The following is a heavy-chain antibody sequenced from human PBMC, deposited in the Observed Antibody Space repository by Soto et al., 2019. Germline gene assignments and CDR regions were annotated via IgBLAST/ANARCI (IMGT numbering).Heavy chain of an antibody. V-gene: IGHV3-33*06. D-gene: IGHD3-10*01. J-gene: IGHJ4*02. CDR1: GFTFRSYG. CDR3: AKDGEVLGSLYYFDY. Sequence: QVQLVESGGGVVQPGRSLRLSCTASGFTFRSYGMHWVLQAPGKGLEWVAVIWYDGSNKYYADSVKGRFTISRDNSKNTLYLQMNRLRAEDTAMYFCAKDGEVLGSLYYFDYWGQGTLVAVSS. CDR2: IWYDGSNK.